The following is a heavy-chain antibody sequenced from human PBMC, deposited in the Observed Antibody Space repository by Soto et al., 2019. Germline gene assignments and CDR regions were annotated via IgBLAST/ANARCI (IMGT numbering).Heavy chain of an antibody. CDR3: ARCYYYDSSGYFSPELYFDY. V-gene: IGHV4-4*02. J-gene: IGHJ4*02. Sequence: PSETLSLTCAVSSGSISSSNWWSWVRQPPGKGLEWIGEIYHSGSTNYNPSLKSRVTISVDKSKNQFSLKLSSVTAADTAVYYCARCYYYDSSGYFSPELYFDYWGQGTLVTVSS. CDR2: IYHSGST. D-gene: IGHD3-22*01. CDR1: SGSISSSNW.